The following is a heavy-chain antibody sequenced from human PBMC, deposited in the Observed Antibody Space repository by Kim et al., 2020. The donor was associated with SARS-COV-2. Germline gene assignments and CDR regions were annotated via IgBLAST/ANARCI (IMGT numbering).Heavy chain of an antibody. Sequence: SETLSLTCSVSGGSIRNSYYYWGWIRQPPGKGLEWIGTISYSGSTYYNPSLKSRVTIFVDMSKNQFSLRLSSVTAADTAVYYCARPPPDPDDSSGYYYVGFPPWGQGTLVTVSS. D-gene: IGHD3-22*01. CDR2: ISYSGST. J-gene: IGHJ5*02. CDR3: ARPPPDPDDSSGYYYVGFPP. CDR1: GGSIRNSYYY. V-gene: IGHV4-39*01.